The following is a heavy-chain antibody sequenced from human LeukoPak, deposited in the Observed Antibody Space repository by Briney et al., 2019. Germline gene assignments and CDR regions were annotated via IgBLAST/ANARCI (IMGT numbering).Heavy chain of an antibody. CDR2: INPNSGDT. CDR3: ARSRDHTFDI. Sequence: ASVKVSCKASGYTFTGYYIHWVRQAPGQGLECMGWINPNSGDTNYAQKFQGRVTMTRHRSITTAYMEVGRLRSDDTAVYYCARSRDHTFDIWGQGTMVTVSS. J-gene: IGHJ3*02. V-gene: IGHV1-2*02. CDR1: GYTFTGYY.